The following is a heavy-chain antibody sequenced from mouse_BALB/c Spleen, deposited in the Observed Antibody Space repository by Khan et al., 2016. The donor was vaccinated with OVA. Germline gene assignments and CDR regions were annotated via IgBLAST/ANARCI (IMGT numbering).Heavy chain of an antibody. CDR2: IYPGNSDI. CDR3: TRNGFGNYESWDY. D-gene: IGHD2-1*01. Sequence: VQLQQSGTVLARPGASVKMSCKASGYTFTRYWMHWVKQRPGQGLEWIGAIYPGNSDINYNQKFKGKAKLTAVTSTSTAYMEHNSLTTEDTAVYDCTRNGFGNYESWDYWGQGTTLTVSS. CDR1: GYTFTRYW. J-gene: IGHJ2*01. V-gene: IGHV1-5*01.